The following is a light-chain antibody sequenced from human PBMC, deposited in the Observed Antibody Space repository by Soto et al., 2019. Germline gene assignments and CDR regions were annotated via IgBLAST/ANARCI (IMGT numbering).Light chain of an antibody. Sequence: DIQMTQSPSTLSASVGDRVTITCRASQSISSWLAWYQQKPGKAPKLLIYDASSLESGVPSRFSGSGSGTEFTLTISSLQPDDFAPYYCQQYNSYSRTFGIGTKVEIK. CDR2: DAS. J-gene: IGKJ1*01. CDR3: QQYNSYSRT. V-gene: IGKV1-5*01. CDR1: QSISSW.